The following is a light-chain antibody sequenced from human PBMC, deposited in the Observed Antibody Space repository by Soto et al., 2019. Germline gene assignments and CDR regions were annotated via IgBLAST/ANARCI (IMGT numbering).Light chain of an antibody. CDR1: QSVSSSY. Sequence: EIVLTQSPGTLSLSPGERATLSCRASQSVSSSYLAWYQQKPGQAPRLLIYGASSRATGNPDMFSGSGSGTDFTLTISRLEPEDFAVYYCQQYGSSPPMYTFGQGTKLEIK. V-gene: IGKV3-20*01. J-gene: IGKJ2*01. CDR2: GAS. CDR3: QQYGSSPPMYT.